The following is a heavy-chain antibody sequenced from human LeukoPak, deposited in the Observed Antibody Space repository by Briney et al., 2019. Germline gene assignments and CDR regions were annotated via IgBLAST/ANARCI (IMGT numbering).Heavy chain of an antibody. D-gene: IGHD4-17*01. CDR2: ISSSSSTI. Sequence: GGSLRLSCAASGFTFSSYSMNWVRQAPGKGLEWVSYISSSSSTIYYADSVKGRFTISRDNSKNTLYLQMNSLRAEDTAVYYCAKDPNDYGDYVRFFDYWGQGTLVTVSS. CDR1: GFTFSSYS. CDR3: AKDPNDYGDYVRFFDY. J-gene: IGHJ4*02. V-gene: IGHV3-48*01.